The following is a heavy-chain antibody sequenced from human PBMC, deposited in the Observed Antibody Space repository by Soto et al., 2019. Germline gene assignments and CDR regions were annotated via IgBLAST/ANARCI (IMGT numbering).Heavy chain of an antibody. D-gene: IGHD5-18*01. CDR3: ARNAVDTAMAYAFDI. CDR2: IYYSGST. J-gene: IGHJ3*02. Sequence: SETLSLTCTVSGGSISSSSYYWGWIRQPPGKGLEWIGSIYYSGSTYYNPSLKSRVTISVDTSKNQFSLKLSSLTAADTAVYYCARNAVDTAMAYAFDIWGQGTMVTVSS. CDR1: GGSISSSSYY. V-gene: IGHV4-39*07.